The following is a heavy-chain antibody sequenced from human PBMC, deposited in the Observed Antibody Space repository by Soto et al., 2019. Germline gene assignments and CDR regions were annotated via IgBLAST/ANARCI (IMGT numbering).Heavy chain of an antibody. CDR1: GFTFSMFA. D-gene: IGHD3-10*01. CDR2: ISGSGGSP. V-gene: IGHV3-23*01. CDR3: AKEVSLGSTVDLGY. Sequence: GGSLRLSCAASGFTFSMFARSGVRQSPGKGLEWVSTISGSGGSPYYADAVKGRFSISRDNSMGTLYLQMKSLRVEDTAIYYCAKEVSLGSTVDLGYWGQGTLVTVSS. J-gene: IGHJ4*02.